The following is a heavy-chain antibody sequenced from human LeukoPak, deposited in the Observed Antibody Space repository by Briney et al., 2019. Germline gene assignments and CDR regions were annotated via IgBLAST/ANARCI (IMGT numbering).Heavy chain of an antibody. CDR3: ARLFRVGPIPRGYIDY. V-gene: IGHV5-51*01. D-gene: IGHD1-26*01. Sequence: GESLKIPCKGSGYSFTSYWIGCVRQMPEKGLEWMGIIYPGDSDTRYSPSFQGQVTSSADKSISTAYLQWSSLKASDSAMYYGARLFRVGPIPRGYIDYWGQGTLVTVSS. J-gene: IGHJ4*02. CDR1: GYSFTSYW. CDR2: IYPGDSDT.